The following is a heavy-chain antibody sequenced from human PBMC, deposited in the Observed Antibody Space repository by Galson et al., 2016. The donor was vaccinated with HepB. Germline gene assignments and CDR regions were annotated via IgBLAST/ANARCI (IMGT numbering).Heavy chain of an antibody. Sequence: SLRLSCAASGFPFRSYGMHWVRQAPGKGLEWVAVILLDGSNKCYADSVKGRFTISRDNSKNMLYLQMNSLRAEDTAVYYCARDNTILWFGELIGNAFVIWGQGTLVTVSS. J-gene: IGHJ3*02. D-gene: IGHD3-10*01. CDR3: ARDNTILWFGELIGNAFVI. CDR1: GFPFRSYG. V-gene: IGHV3-30*03. CDR2: ILLDGSNK.